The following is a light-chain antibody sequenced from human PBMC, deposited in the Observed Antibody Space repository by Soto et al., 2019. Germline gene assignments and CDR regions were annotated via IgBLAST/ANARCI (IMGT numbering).Light chain of an antibody. CDR1: QSVSSSY. Sequence: EIVLTQSPGTLSLSPGERATVSCRASQSVSSSYLAWYQQKPGQAPRLLIYGASSRATGIPDRFSGSGSGTDFTLTFSRLEPEDFAVYYCQQYGSSPPYTFGQGTKLEIK. CDR2: GAS. CDR3: QQYGSSPPYT. V-gene: IGKV3-20*01. J-gene: IGKJ2*01.